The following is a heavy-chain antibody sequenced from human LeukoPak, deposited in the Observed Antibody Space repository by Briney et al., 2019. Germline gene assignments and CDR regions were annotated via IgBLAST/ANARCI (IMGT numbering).Heavy chain of an antibody. V-gene: IGHV1-69*04. J-gene: IGHJ3*02. CDR1: GGTFSSYA. Sequence: ASVKVSCKASGGTFSSYAISWVRQAPGQGLEWMGRIIPILGIANYAQKFQGRVTITADKSTSTAYMELSSLRSEDTAVYYCARDLVSGSYYNLKLHASDIWGQGTMVTVSS. D-gene: IGHD3-10*01. CDR2: IIPILGIA. CDR3: ARDLVSGSYYNLKLHASDI.